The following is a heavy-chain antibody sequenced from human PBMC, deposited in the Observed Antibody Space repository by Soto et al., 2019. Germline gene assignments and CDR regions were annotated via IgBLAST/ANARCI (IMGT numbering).Heavy chain of an antibody. CDR2: ADPEDAET. CDR3: ATAFRARLGWFDP. Sequence: GASVKVSCKVSGYTLSDFYMHWVKQAPGKGLEWMGLADPEDAETIYAEKFQGRVTITADTSTDTAYMELSSLRSDDTAVYYCATAFRARLGWFDPWGQGTQVTVSS. V-gene: IGHV1-69-2*01. J-gene: IGHJ5*02. D-gene: IGHD3-10*01. CDR1: GYTLSDFY.